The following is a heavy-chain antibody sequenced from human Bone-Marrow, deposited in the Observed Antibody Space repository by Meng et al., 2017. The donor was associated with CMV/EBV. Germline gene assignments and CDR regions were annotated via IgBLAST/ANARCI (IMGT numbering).Heavy chain of an antibody. D-gene: IGHD2-2*02. J-gene: IGHJ6*02. CDR3: ARDRCSSTSCYRTVGYYYGMDV. CDR1: GFTFSSYE. CDR2: ISYDGSNK. Sequence: GGSLRLSCAASGFTFSSYEMNWVRQAPGKGLEWVAVISYDGSNKYYADSVKGRFTISRDNSKNTLYLQMNSLRAEDTAVYYCARDRCSSTSCYRTVGYYYGMDVWGPGTTVTFAS. V-gene: IGHV3-30*04.